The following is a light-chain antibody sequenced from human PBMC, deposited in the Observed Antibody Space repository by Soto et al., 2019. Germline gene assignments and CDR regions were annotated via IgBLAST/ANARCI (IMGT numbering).Light chain of an antibody. V-gene: IGKV3-20*01. CDR3: HQYGSSPLA. CDR1: QSVSSIF. CDR2: GAS. Sequence: ELVLPQSPGTLSLSPGERATLSCRASQSVSSIFLAWYQQQPGQAPRLLIYGASSCATGIPDWLIGSGSGAYFTLTISRLEPDEVEVDYWHQYGSSPLAFGGGAKVVSK. J-gene: IGKJ4*01.